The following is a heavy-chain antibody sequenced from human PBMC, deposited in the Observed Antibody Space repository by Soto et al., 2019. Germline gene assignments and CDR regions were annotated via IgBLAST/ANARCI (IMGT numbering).Heavy chain of an antibody. D-gene: IGHD4-17*01. J-gene: IGHJ6*02. CDR3: AKDYYGDYYYYYGMDV. V-gene: IGHV3-23*01. CDR2: ISCSGGST. Sequence: GGSLRLSCAASGFTFSSYAMSWVRQAPGKGLEWVSAISCSGGSTYYADSVKGRFTISRDNSKNTLYLQMNSLRAEDTAVYYCAKDYYGDYYYYYGMDVWGQGTTVTVSS. CDR1: GFTFSSYA.